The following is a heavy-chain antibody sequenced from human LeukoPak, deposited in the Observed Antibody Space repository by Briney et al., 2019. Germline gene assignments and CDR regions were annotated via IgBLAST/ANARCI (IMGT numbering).Heavy chain of an antibody. Sequence: HPGGSLRLSCAASGFTFSSYGMHWVRQAPGKGLKWVTFIQYDGSNKYYADSVKGRFTIFRDNSKSTLYLQMNSLRAEDTAVYYCAKDLYVLPRYWGQGTLVTVSS. CDR1: GFTFSSYG. CDR2: IQYDGSNK. D-gene: IGHD3-10*01. J-gene: IGHJ4*02. V-gene: IGHV3-30*02. CDR3: AKDLYVLPRY.